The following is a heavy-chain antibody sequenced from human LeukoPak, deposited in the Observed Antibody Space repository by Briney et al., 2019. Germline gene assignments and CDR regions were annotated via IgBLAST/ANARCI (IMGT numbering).Heavy chain of an antibody. CDR3: ASLGYSYGYTDY. CDR2: MNPNSCNA. CDR1: GYTFTSYD. Sequence: TSVKVSCKASGYTFTSYDINWVRQATGQGLEWMGWMNPNSCNAGYAQKFQGRVTMTSNTSISTAYMELSSLRCEDTAVYYCASLGYSYGYTDYWGQGTLVTVSS. J-gene: IGHJ4*02. D-gene: IGHD5-18*01. V-gene: IGHV1-8*01.